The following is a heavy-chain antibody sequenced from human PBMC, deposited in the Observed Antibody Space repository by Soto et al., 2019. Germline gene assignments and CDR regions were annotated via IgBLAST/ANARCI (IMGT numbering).Heavy chain of an antibody. CDR3: ARGGEFCSTGSCNSSLGDAFDV. CDR1: GYTFSDYY. V-gene: IGHV1-2*02. D-gene: IGHD2-15*01. CDR2: ISPNNGAT. Sequence: QVQLVQSGAEVKKPGASMKVSCKASGYTFSDYYMHWVRQAPGQGLECMGWISPNNGATNYAQKFQDRVTMTRDASITTAYMELIRLRSDDTAVYYCARGGEFCSTGSCNSSLGDAFDVWGQGPTVTVSS. J-gene: IGHJ3*01.